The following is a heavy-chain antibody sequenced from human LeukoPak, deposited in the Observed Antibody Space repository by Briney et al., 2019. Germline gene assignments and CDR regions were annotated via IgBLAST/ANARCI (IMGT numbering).Heavy chain of an antibody. CDR2: IYSGGST. Sequence: GGSLRLSCAASGFTVSSNYMSWVRQAPGKGLEWVSVIYSGGSTYYADSVKGRFTISRDKSKNTLYLQMNSLRAEDTAVYYCAKEEETYYYDSSGYYFRPPKDYWGQGTLVTVSS. D-gene: IGHD3-22*01. CDR1: GFTVSSNY. V-gene: IGHV3-66*01. CDR3: AKEEETYYYDSSGYYFRPPKDY. J-gene: IGHJ4*02.